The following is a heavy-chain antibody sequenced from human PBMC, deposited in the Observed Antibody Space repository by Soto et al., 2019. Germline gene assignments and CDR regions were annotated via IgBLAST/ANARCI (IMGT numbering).Heavy chain of an antibody. V-gene: IGHV1-3*01. CDR1: GYTFTSYA. CDR3: AKGSSGWYEHWYFDL. CDR2: INAGFGTA. D-gene: IGHD6-19*01. Sequence: ASVKVSCKASGYTFTSYAMHWVRQAPGQRLEWMGWINAGFGTAKYSQKFQGRVTITTDTSTSTAYMELSSLRSEDTAVYYCAKGSSGWYEHWYFDLWGSGTLVTVSS. J-gene: IGHJ2*01.